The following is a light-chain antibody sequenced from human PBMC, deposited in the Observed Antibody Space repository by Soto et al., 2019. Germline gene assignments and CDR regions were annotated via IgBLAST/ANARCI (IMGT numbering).Light chain of an antibody. CDR3: QKFNS. CDR2: DAS. J-gene: IGKJ3*01. CDR1: QGISSA. Sequence: AIQLTQSPSSLSASVGDRVTITCRASQGISSALAWYQQKPGKAPKLLIYDASSLESGVPSRFSGSGSGTDFTLTISSLQPEDFATYHCQKFNSFGPGTKVDIK. V-gene: IGKV1-13*02.